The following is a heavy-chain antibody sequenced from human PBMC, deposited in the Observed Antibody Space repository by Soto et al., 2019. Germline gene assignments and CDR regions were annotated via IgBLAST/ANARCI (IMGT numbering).Heavy chain of an antibody. D-gene: IGHD1-20*01. CDR1: GYTFTSYY. V-gene: IGHV1-46*01. CDR3: ARDGVTGTDLSYYYYYGMDV. J-gene: IGHJ6*02. CDR2: INPSGGST. Sequence: ASVKVSCKASGYTFTSYYMHWVRQAPGQGLERMGIINPSGGSTSYAQKFQGRVTMTRDTSTSTVYMELSSLRSEDTAVYYCARDGVTGTDLSYYYYYGMDVWGQGTTVTDSS.